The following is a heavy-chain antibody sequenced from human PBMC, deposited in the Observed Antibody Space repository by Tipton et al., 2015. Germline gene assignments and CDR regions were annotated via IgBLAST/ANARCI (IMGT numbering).Heavy chain of an antibody. CDR3: ARPLFGCSSSNCALDY. D-gene: IGHD2-2*01. V-gene: IGHV4-39*01. CDR1: GDSISRSTDY. J-gene: IGHJ4*02. CDR2: IYNSGRT. Sequence: TLSLTCTVSGDSISRSTDYWGWIRQPPGKGLEWIGTIYNSGRTYYNPSLQSQVAVSVDTSKNQFSLKLTSVTAADTAVYYCARPLFGCSSSNCALDYWGQGTLVTVSS.